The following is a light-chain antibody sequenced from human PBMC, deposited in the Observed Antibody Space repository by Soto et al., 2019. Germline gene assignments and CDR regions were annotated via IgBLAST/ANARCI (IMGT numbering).Light chain of an antibody. CDR2: LNSDGSH. Sequence: QPVLTQSPSASASLGASVKLTCTLSSGHSSYAIAWHQQQPEKGPRYLMKLNSDGSHSKGDGIPDRFSGSSSGAVRYLTISRLQSEDEADYCCQTWGTGIQVFGGGTKLTVL. V-gene: IGLV4-69*01. CDR3: QTWGTGIQV. J-gene: IGLJ3*02. CDR1: SGHSSYA.